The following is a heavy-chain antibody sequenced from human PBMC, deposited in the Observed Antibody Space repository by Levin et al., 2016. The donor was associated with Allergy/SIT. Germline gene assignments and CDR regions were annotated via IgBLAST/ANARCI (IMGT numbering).Heavy chain of an antibody. Sequence: WIRQPPGKGLEWVSYISSSSSTIYYADSVKGRFTISRDNAKNSLYLQMNSLRAEDTAVYYCARDESLDILTGYYLRNRYYYYYGMDVWGQGTTVTVSS. J-gene: IGHJ6*02. CDR3: ARDESLDILTGYYLRNRYYYYYGMDV. CDR2: ISSSSSTI. V-gene: IGHV3-48*01. D-gene: IGHD3-9*01.